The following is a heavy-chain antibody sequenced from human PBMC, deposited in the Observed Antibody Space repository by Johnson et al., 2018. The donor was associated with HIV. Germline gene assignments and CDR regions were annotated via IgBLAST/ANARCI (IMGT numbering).Heavy chain of an antibody. D-gene: IGHD4-11*01. CDR2: IKQDGSEK. CDR1: GFTFNNAW. Sequence: VQLVESGGGWVKPGGSLRLSCAASGFTFNNAWMSWVRQAPGKGLEWVTNIKQDGSEKHYVDSVKGRFTISRDNAKNSLYLQMNNLRAEDTAVYYCVRDDGSNYEAFDILGQGTMVAVSS. CDR3: VRDDGSNYEAFDI. J-gene: IGHJ3*02. V-gene: IGHV3-7*05.